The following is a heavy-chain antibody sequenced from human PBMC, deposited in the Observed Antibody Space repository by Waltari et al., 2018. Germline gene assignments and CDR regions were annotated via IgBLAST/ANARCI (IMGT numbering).Heavy chain of an antibody. J-gene: IGHJ3*02. CDR2: IKQDGSEI. CDR1: GFTFSNFW. V-gene: IGHV3-7*01. CDR3: ARDQPSVLGNRHDAFDI. D-gene: IGHD2-8*02. Sequence: EVELVEAGGGLVKPGGSLRLSCSASGFTFSNFWMIWVRQGPGKGLEWVANIKQDGSEIFYVDSVKGRFTISRDNAKNALYLQMNSLSADDTAVYHCARDQPSVLGNRHDAFDIWAQGTMVTVSS.